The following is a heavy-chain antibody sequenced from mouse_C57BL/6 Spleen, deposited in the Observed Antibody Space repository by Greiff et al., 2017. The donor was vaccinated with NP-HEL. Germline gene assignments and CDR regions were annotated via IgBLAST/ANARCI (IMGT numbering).Heavy chain of an antibody. V-gene: IGHV14-4*01. Sequence: EVQLQQSGAELVRPGASVKLSCTASGFNIKDDYMHWVKQRPEQGLEWIGWIDPENGDTEYASKFQGKATITADTSSNTAYLQLSSLTSEDTAVYYCTIFTTGFAYWGQGTLVTVSA. CDR3: TIFTTGFAY. D-gene: IGHD2-12*01. CDR2: IDPENGDT. CDR1: GFNIKDDY. J-gene: IGHJ3*01.